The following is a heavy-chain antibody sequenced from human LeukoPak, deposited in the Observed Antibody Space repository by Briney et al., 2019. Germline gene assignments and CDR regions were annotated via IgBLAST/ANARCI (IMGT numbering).Heavy chain of an antibody. CDR3: AKDSGSYPHEAFDY. D-gene: IGHD1-26*01. Sequence: PGGSLRLSCAASGFTFSSYAMSWVRQAPGKGLEWVSAISGSGGSTYYADSVKGRFTISRDNSKNTLYLQMNSLRAEDTAVYYCAKDSGSYPHEAFDYWGQGTLVIVSP. V-gene: IGHV3-23*01. J-gene: IGHJ4*02. CDR2: ISGSGGST. CDR1: GFTFSSYA.